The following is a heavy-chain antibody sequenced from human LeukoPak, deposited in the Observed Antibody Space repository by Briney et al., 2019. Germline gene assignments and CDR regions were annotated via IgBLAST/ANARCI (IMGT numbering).Heavy chain of an antibody. CDR3: AKDIGSGTTPDY. V-gene: IGHV3-43*02. J-gene: IGHJ4*02. CDR1: GFNFDDYA. D-gene: IGHD1-1*01. Sequence: PGGSLRLSCAASGFNFDDYAMHWVRQAPGKGLEWVSLISGDGGGTYYADSVKGRFTISRDNSKNSLYLQMNSLRTEDTAFYYCAKDIGSGTTPDYWGQGTLVTVSS. CDR2: ISGDGGGT.